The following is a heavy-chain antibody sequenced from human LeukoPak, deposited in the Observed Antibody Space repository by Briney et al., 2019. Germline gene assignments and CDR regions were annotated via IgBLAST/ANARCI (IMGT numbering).Heavy chain of an antibody. J-gene: IGHJ3*01. Sequence: PGGSLRHSCAASGFTFDDYAMHWVRQAPGKGLEWVSGISWNSNYIVYADSVKGRFTISRDNARNSLYLQMNSLRADDTALYFCARETRSNAFDVWGQGTMVTVSS. CDR2: ISWNSNYI. V-gene: IGHV3-9*01. CDR1: GFTFDDYA. CDR3: ARETRSNAFDV. D-gene: IGHD1-1*01.